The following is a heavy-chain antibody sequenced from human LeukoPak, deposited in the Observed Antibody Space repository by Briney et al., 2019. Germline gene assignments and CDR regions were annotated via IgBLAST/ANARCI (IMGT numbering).Heavy chain of an antibody. Sequence: ASVKASCKASGGTFISYAISWVRQAPGQGLEWMGGIIPIFGTANYAQKFQGRVTITTDESTSTAYMELSSLRSEDTAVYYCARESTYSSGLLDYWGQGTLVTVSS. D-gene: IGHD6-19*01. V-gene: IGHV1-69*05. CDR1: GGTFISYA. CDR2: IIPIFGTA. CDR3: ARESTYSSGLLDY. J-gene: IGHJ4*02.